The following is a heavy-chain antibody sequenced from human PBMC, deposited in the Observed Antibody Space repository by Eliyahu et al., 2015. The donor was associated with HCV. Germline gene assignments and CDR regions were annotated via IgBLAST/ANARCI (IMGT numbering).Heavy chain of an antibody. CDR1: GDSVSSNSVA. V-gene: IGHV6-1*01. CDR3: AGGYTTGWTDY. J-gene: IGHJ4*02. CDR2: TYYRSKWHT. D-gene: IGHD6-19*01. Sequence: QIQLQQSGPGLVKPSQTLSITCAISGDSVSSNSVAWNWIRQSPSRGLEWLGRTYYRSKWHTDYAVPLRSRMTINPDTSKNHFSLQLNSVTPEDTAVYYCAGGYTTGWTDYWGQGTLVTVSS.